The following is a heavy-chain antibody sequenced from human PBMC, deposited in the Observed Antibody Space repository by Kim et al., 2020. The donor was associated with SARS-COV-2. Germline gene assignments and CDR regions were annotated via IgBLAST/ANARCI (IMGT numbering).Heavy chain of an antibody. D-gene: IGHD6-6*01. CDR1: GGSISRYY. J-gene: IGHJ4*02. CDR3: ATSYSNSNFDY. CDR2: IYYGGST. V-gene: IGHV4-59*01. Sequence: SETLSLTCTVSGGSISRYYCNWIRQPPGKELEWLGYIYYGGSTNHNPSLKSRVTISVDTSKHQFSLRLSSVTAADTAVYYCATSYSNSNFDYWGQGTLVTVSS.